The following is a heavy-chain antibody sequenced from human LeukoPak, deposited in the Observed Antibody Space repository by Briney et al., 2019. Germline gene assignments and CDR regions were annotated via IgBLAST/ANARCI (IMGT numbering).Heavy chain of an antibody. D-gene: IGHD3-10*01. CDR2: VDPDDGET. Sequence: ASVKISCKVSGYTFTDYYMHWVQQAPGKGLEWMGLVDPDDGETIYAETFQGRVTITADTSTDTAYMELSSLRSEDTAVYNCASFWRHYYGSGSYSPYAFDIWGQGTMVTVSS. CDR3: ASFWRHYYGSGSYSPYAFDI. J-gene: IGHJ3*02. CDR1: GYTFTDYY. V-gene: IGHV1-69-2*01.